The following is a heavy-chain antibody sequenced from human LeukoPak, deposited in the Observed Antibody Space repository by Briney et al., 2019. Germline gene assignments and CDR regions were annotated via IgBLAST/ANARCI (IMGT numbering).Heavy chain of an antibody. CDR1: GGTFSSYA. V-gene: IGHV1-69*06. CDR2: IIPIFGTA. J-gene: IGHJ3*02. Sequence: SVKVSCKASGGTFSSYAISWVRQAPGQGLEWMGGIIPIFGTANYAQKFQGSVTITADKSTSTAYMELSRLRSEDTAVYSCASRGYSSGPGPRRDAFDIWGQGTMVTVSS. CDR3: ASRGYSSGPGPRRDAFDI. D-gene: IGHD5-18*01.